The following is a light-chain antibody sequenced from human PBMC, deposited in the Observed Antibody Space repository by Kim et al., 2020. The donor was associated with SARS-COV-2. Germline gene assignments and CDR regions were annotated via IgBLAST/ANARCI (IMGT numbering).Light chain of an antibody. CDR2: DKD. CDR3: NSRDSSGNHLTWV. V-gene: IGLV3-19*01. CDR1: SLINYY. Sequence: GQTIRITCQGDSLINYYASWYQQKPGQDPVFVIYDKDDRPSGIPDRFSGSSSGNTAYLTITGAQAEDEADYYCNSRDSSGNHLTWVFGGGTKLTVL. J-gene: IGLJ3*02.